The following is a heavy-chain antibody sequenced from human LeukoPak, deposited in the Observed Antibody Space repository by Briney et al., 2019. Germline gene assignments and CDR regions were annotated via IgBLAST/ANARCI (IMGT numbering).Heavy chain of an antibody. CDR1: GFTFSSYG. J-gene: IGHJ6*02. Sequence: GRSLRLSCAASGFTFSSYGMRWVRQAPGKGLVWVSGISDSGGSTYYADSVKGRFTISRDNSKNTLYLQMNSLRAEDTALYYCAKGIATTGPYYYVKDVWGQGTTVTVSS. D-gene: IGHD6-13*01. CDR2: ISDSGGST. CDR3: AKGIATTGPYYYVKDV. V-gene: IGHV3-23*01.